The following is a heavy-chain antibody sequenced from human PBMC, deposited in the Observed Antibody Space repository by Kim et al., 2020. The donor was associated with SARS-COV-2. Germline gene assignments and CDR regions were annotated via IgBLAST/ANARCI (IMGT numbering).Heavy chain of an antibody. CDR2: IYSDGST. Sequence: GGSLRLSCAASGRIVSGNYMSWVRQAPGKGLEWVSVIYSDGSTSYIDSVKGRFTISRDNSKNTLYLQMNSLRAEDTAVYYCARVYFINWFDPWGQGTLVT. CDR1: GRIVSGNY. V-gene: IGHV3-66*01. CDR3: ARVYFINWFDP. D-gene: IGHD2-8*01. J-gene: IGHJ5*02.